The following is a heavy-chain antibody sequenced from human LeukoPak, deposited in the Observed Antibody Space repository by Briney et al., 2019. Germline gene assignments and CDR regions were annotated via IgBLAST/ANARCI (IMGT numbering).Heavy chain of an antibody. CDR2: INHSGST. J-gene: IGHJ6*02. CDR1: GGSFSGYY. V-gene: IGHV4-34*01. Sequence: SETLSLTCAVYGGSFSGYYWSWIRQPPGKGLEWIGEINHSGSTNYNPSLKSRVTISVDTSKNQFSLKVSSVTAADTAVYYCARSIPPTYYYDSRYYYGMDVWGQGTTVTVSS. D-gene: IGHD3-22*01. CDR3: ARSIPPTYYYDSRYYYGMDV.